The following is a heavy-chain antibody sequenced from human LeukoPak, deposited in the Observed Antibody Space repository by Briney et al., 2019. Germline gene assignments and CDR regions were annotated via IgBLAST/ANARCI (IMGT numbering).Heavy chain of an antibody. Sequence: GGSLRLSCAASGFTFSNHAMSWVRQAPGKGLQWVSVISGGGRTTEYADSVKGRFTVSRDNSVNTSSLHMDSLRVEDTAIYYCAKNVVFTRYFDSWGQGTLVTVSS. J-gene: IGHJ4*02. V-gene: IGHV3-23*01. CDR3: AKNVVFTRYFDS. D-gene: IGHD2-21*01. CDR2: ISGGGRTT. CDR1: GFTFSNHA.